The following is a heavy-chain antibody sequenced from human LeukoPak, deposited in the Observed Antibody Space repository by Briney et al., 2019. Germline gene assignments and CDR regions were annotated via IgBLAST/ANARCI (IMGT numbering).Heavy chain of an antibody. Sequence: ASVKVSCKASGYTFTSYYMHWVRQAPGQGLEWMGIINPSGGSTSYAQKFQGRVTMTRDMSTSTDYMELSSLRSEDTAVYYCAREMTAAAGTGSFDIWGQGTMVTVSS. V-gene: IGHV1-46*01. CDR3: AREMTAAAGTGSFDI. J-gene: IGHJ3*02. CDR1: GYTFTSYY. D-gene: IGHD6-13*01. CDR2: INPSGGST.